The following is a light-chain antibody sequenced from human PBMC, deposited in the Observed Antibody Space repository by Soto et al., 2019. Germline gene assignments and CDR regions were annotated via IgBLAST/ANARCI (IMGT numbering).Light chain of an antibody. V-gene: IGLV2-23*01. Sequence: QSALTQPASVSGSPGQSITISCTRTSTDVGSYNLVSWYQQHPGKAPKLMIYEGSKRPSGVSNRFSGSKSGNTASLTISGLQAEDEADYYCCSYAGSSTYVFGTGTKVTVL. CDR2: EGS. CDR3: CSYAGSSTYV. J-gene: IGLJ1*01. CDR1: STDVGSYNL.